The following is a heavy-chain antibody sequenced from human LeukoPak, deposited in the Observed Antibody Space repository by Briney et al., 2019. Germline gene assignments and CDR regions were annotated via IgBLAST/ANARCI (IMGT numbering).Heavy chain of an antibody. Sequence: SETLSLTCTVSGGSISSSSYYWGWIRQPPGRGLEWIGSIYYSGSTYYNPSLKSRVTISVDTSKNQFSLKLSSVTAAGTAVYYCARHKGGAVAMIDYWGQGTLVTVSS. J-gene: IGHJ4*02. D-gene: IGHD6-19*01. CDR1: GGSISSSSYY. V-gene: IGHV4-39*01. CDR2: IYYSGST. CDR3: ARHKGGAVAMIDY.